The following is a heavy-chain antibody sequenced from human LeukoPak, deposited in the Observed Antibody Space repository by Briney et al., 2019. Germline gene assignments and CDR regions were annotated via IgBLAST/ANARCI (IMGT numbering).Heavy chain of an antibody. CDR3: TTVLSGSHYEPFDY. CDR2: IISKTHGRTT. CDR1: VFTHSKVW. D-gene: IGHD1-26*01. J-gene: IGHJ4*02. V-gene: IGHV3-15*06. Sequence: PGGSLRLSRASSVFTHSKVWTTCVPEAPGKGLECVRRIISKTHGRTTNYAASVEDKDTISRDDSNNMVSVQMNSLKTEDTSAYYCTTVLSGSHYEPFDYWGQGTLVTVSS.